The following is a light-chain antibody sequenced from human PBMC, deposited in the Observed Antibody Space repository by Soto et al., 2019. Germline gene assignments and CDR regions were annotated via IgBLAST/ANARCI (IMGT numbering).Light chain of an antibody. CDR3: PAWDGSLNAHV. Sequence: QSVLTQPPSASGTPGQRVTISCSGSSSNIGSNAVNWYQQFPGTAPKLLIYTDIQRPSGVPDRFSGSKSGTSASLAISGLQSEDEADYFCPAWDGSLNAHVFGTGTKLTVL. CDR1: SSNIGSNA. CDR2: TDI. J-gene: IGLJ1*01. V-gene: IGLV1-44*01.